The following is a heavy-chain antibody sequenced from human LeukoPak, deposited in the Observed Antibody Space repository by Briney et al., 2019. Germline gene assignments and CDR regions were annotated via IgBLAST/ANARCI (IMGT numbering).Heavy chain of an antibody. Sequence: ASVKVSCKASGYTFTSYGISWVRQAPGQGLEWMGWISAYNGNTNYAQKLQGRVTMTTGTSTSTAYMELRSLRSDDTAVYYCARDKRLRFLEWLLPFDYWGQGTLVTVSS. J-gene: IGHJ4*02. CDR2: ISAYNGNT. D-gene: IGHD3-3*01. CDR3: ARDKRLRFLEWLLPFDY. V-gene: IGHV1-18*01. CDR1: GYTFTSYG.